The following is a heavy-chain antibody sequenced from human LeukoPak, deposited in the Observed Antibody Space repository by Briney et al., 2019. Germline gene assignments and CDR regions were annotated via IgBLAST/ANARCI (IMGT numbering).Heavy chain of an antibody. CDR3: TRDHEHSYDY. CDR1: GYTFIGYY. V-gene: IGHV1-2*02. Sequence: ASVKVSCKASGYTFIGYYMHWVRQAPGQGLEWMGWISPTSGGTNYAQKFQGRVTMTRDTSISTAYMGLSRLRSDDTAVYYCTRDHEHSYDYWGQGTLVTVSS. CDR2: ISPTSGGT. J-gene: IGHJ4*02.